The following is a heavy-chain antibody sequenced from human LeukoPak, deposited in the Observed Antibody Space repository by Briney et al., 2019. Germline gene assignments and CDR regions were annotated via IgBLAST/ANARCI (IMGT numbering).Heavy chain of an antibody. V-gene: IGHV3-23*01. Sequence: GGSLRLSCAASGFTFDTFAMAWVRLAPGKGLEWVSSIGNTETYYADSVKGRFTISRDNSKNTLYLQMNSLRAEDTAVYYCAKDSPYQLPTSYYFDYWGQGTLVTVSS. CDR1: GFTFDTFA. CDR3: AKDSPYQLPTSYYFDY. CDR2: IGNTET. J-gene: IGHJ4*02. D-gene: IGHD2-2*01.